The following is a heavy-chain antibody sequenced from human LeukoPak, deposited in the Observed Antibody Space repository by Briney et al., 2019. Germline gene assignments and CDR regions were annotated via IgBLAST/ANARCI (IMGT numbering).Heavy chain of an antibody. Sequence: GGSLRLSCAASGFTFSSYAMYWVRQAPEKGQEWVSGISGSGGSTYYADSVKGRFTISRDNSKNTLYLQMNSLRAEDTAVYYCAKDRGYSSSSASVFDYWGQGTLVTVSS. CDR2: ISGSGGST. CDR3: AKDRGYSSSSASVFDY. J-gene: IGHJ4*02. V-gene: IGHV3-23*01. D-gene: IGHD6-6*01. CDR1: GFTFSSYA.